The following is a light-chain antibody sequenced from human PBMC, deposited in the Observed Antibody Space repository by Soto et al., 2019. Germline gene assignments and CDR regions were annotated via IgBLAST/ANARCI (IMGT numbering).Light chain of an antibody. J-gene: IGLJ2*01. Sequence: QSVLTQPPSASGTPGQRVTISCSGSGSNLGSNTVNWYHQLPGTAPKLLIYSNNQRPSGVPDRFSGSKSGTSASLAISGLQSDDEADYYCATWDDNLYGPVFGGGTKLTVL. CDR3: ATWDDNLYGPV. V-gene: IGLV1-44*01. CDR1: GSNLGSNT. CDR2: SNN.